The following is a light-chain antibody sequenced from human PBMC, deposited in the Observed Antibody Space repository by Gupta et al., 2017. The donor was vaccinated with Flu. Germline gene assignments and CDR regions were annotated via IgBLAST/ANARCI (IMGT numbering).Light chain of an antibody. CDR1: DSDLGTYDY. Sequence: SALPQPASVSVSRGQSLTTSCTGSDSDLGTYDYVSWYKQHPGKAPNLMIFEVTNRPSGVSSRFSGSKSGNTASLTISGLQAEDEADYYCSSYTKTNTPYVFGTGTRVTVL. CDR2: EVT. CDR3: SSYTKTNTPYV. V-gene: IGLV2-14*01. J-gene: IGLJ1*01.